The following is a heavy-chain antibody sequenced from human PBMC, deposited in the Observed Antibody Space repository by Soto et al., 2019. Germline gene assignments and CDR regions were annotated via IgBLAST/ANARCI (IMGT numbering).Heavy chain of an antibody. D-gene: IGHD1-1*01. Sequence: QVQLVESGGGLVKPRGSLRLSCAASGFTFSGYNMSWNRQAPGKGLEWVSYITSSGSNTFDAESVKGRFTISRDNTMNLLYLQMNSLSAEDTAVYYFARRGTISSAHHFDHWGHGTLVTVSS. J-gene: IGHJ4*01. V-gene: IGHV3-11*01. CDR1: GFTFSGYN. CDR3: ARRGTISSAHHFDH. CDR2: ITSSGSNT.